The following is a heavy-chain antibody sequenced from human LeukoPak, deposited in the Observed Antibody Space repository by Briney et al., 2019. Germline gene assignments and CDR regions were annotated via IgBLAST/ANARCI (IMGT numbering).Heavy chain of an antibody. V-gene: IGHV3-23*01. J-gene: IGHJ4*02. CDR3: AKRYYDSSGYLRYFDY. CDR1: GFTFSSYA. D-gene: IGHD3-22*01. CDR2: ISGSGGST. Sequence: PGGSLRLSCAASGFTFSSYAMTWVRQAPGKGLEWVSGISGSGGSTYYADSVKGRFTISRDNSKNTLYLQMNSLRAEDTAVYYCAKRYYDSSGYLRYFDYWGQGALVTVSS.